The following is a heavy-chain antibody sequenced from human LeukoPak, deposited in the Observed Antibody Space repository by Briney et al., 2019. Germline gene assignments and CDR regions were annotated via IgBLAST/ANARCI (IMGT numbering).Heavy chain of an antibody. CDR2: ISYDGSNK. CDR1: GFTFRSYG. Sequence: PGRSLRVSCAASGFTFRSYGMHWVRQAPGKGLEWVAVISYDGSNKYYADSVKGRFTISRDNSKNTLYLQMNSLRAEDTAVYYCAKDKYYYDSSGYDIWGQGTMVPVSS. V-gene: IGHV3-30*18. J-gene: IGHJ3*02. CDR3: AKDKYYYDSSGYDI. D-gene: IGHD3-22*01.